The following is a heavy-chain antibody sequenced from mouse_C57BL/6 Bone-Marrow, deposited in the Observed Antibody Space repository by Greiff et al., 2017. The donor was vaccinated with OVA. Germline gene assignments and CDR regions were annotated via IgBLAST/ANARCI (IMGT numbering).Heavy chain of an antibody. CDR3: AREYGPPWFAY. CDR1: GYTFTSYW. D-gene: IGHD2-10*02. J-gene: IGHJ3*01. CDR2: IHPNSGST. Sequence: QVQLQQPGAELVKPGASVKLSCKASGYTFTSYWMHWVKQRPGQGLEWIGMIHPNSGSTNYNEKFKSKATLTVDKSSSTAYMQLSSLTSEVSAVYYCAREYGPPWFAYWGQGTLVTVSA. V-gene: IGHV1-64*01.